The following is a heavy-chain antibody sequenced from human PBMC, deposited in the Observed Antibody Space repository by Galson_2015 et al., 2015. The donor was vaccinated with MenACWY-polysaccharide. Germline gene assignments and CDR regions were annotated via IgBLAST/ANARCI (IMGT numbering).Heavy chain of an antibody. CDR2: IRSSGTNT. CDR1: GFTFSTYW. V-gene: IGHV3-23*01. D-gene: IGHD3-3*01. J-gene: IGHJ5*02. CDR3: AKDSTDFWSVAGRFDH. Sequence: SLRLSCAASGFTFSTYWMHWVRQAPGKGLEWVSAIRSSGTNTYYADSVKGRFTISRDNSKNTLYLQMNSLRAEDTAVYYCAKDSTDFWSVAGRFDHWGQGTLVTVSS.